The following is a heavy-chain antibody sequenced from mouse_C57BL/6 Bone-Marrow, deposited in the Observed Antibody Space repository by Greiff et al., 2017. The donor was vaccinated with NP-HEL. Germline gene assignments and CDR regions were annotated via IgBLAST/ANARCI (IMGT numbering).Heavy chain of an antibody. CDR2: IDPENGDT. D-gene: IGHD4-1*01. J-gene: IGHJ1*03. CDR1: GFNIKDDY. Sequence: VQLQQSGAELVRPGASVKLSCTASGFNIKDDYMHWVKQRPEQGLEWIGWIDPENGDTEDASKFQGKATITAETSSNTAYLQLSSLTSEDTAVYYCTTGWDEDWYFDVWGTGTTVTVSS. V-gene: IGHV14-4*01. CDR3: TTGWDEDWYFDV.